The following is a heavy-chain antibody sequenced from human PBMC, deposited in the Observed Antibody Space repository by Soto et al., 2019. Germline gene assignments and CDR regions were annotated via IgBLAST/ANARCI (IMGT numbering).Heavy chain of an antibody. CDR2: ISAYNGNT. D-gene: IGHD3-22*01. Sequence: GASEKVSCKASGYTFTSYGISWVRQAPGQGLEWMGWISAYNGNTNYAQKLQGRVTMTTDTSTSTAYMELRSLRSDDTAVYYCARVLYYYDSSGYYPIDYWGQGTLVTVSS. CDR1: GYTFTSYG. CDR3: ARVLYYYDSSGYYPIDY. V-gene: IGHV1-18*01. J-gene: IGHJ4*02.